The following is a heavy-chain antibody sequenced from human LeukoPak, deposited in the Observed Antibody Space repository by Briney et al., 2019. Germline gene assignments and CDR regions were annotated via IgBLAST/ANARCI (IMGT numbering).Heavy chain of an antibody. CDR2: IYYSGST. CDR3: ARGKEYYYDSSGLDY. Sequence: SETLSLTCTVSGGSISSYYWGWIRQPPGKGLEWIGYIYYSGSTTYNPSLKSRVTISVGTSKNQFSLKLSSVTAADTAVYYCARGKEYYYDSSGLDYWGQGTLVTVSS. CDR1: GGSISSYY. J-gene: IGHJ4*02. D-gene: IGHD3-22*01. V-gene: IGHV4-59*08.